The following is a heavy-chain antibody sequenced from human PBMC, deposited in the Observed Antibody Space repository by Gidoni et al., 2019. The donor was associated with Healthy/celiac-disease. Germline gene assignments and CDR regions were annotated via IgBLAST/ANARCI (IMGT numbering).Heavy chain of an antibody. CDR2: IYSRGST. Sequence: QVQLQESGPGLVKPSQPLSLTCTVLGGPSSSGGYYWSWIRQHPGKGLKWIGYIYSRGSTYYNPTLKSRVTISVDTYKNQFSLKLSSVTAADTAVYYCAREVGATPIGIDYWGQGTLVTVSS. J-gene: IGHJ4*02. CDR1: GGPSSSGGYY. V-gene: IGHV4-31*03. CDR3: AREVGATPIGIDY. D-gene: IGHD1-26*01.